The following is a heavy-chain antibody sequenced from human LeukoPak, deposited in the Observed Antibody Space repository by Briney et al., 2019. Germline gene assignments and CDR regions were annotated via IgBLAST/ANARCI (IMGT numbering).Heavy chain of an antibody. CDR2: IWYDGSNK. CDR1: GFTFSSYG. Sequence: PGGSLRLSCAVSGFTFSSYGMHWVRQAPGKGLEWVAVIWYDGSNKYYAGSVKGRFTISRDNSKNTLYLQMNSLRAEDTAVYYCATAHYVRGSYRYTEDYWGQGTLVTVSS. D-gene: IGHD3-16*02. V-gene: IGHV3-33*08. J-gene: IGHJ4*02. CDR3: ATAHYVRGSYRYTEDY.